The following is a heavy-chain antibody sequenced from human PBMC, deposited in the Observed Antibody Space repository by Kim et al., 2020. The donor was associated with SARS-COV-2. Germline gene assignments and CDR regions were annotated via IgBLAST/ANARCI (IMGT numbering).Heavy chain of an antibody. V-gene: IGHV5-51*01. CDR3: ARGHYYFDY. Sequence: RYTPSFQGQVTIPADKSNSTAYLQWSSLKASDTAMYYCARGHYYFDYWGQGTMVTVSS. J-gene: IGHJ4*02.